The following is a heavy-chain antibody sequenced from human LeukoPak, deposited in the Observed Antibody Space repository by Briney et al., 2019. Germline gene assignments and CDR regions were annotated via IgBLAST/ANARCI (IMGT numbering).Heavy chain of an antibody. CDR1: GFTFSSYA. CDR3: AKGQAVAGTFYYYYYGMDV. V-gene: IGHV3-23*01. J-gene: IGHJ6*04. CDR2: ISGSGGST. D-gene: IGHD6-19*01. Sequence: GGSLRLSCAASGFTFSSYAMSWVRQAPGKGLEWVSAISGSGGSTYYADSVKGRFTISRDNSKNTLYLQMNSLRAEDTAVYYRAKGQAVAGTFYYYYYGMDVWGKGTTVTVSS.